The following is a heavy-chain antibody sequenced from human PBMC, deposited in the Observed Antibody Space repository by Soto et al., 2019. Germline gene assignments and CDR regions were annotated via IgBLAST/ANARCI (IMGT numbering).Heavy chain of an antibody. Sequence: GGSLRLSCAASGFTFSSYGMHWVRQAPGKGLEWVAVISYDGSNKYYADSVKGRFTISRDNSKNTLYLQMNSLRAEDTAVYYCAKSIYSGSYWSGGGVDYWGQGTLVTVSS. CDR2: ISYDGSNK. V-gene: IGHV3-30*18. J-gene: IGHJ4*02. D-gene: IGHD1-26*01. CDR3: AKSIYSGSYWSGGGVDY. CDR1: GFTFSSYG.